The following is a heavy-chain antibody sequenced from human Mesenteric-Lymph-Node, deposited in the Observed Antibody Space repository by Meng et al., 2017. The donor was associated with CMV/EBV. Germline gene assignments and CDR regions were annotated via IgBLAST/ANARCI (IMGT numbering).Heavy chain of an antibody. J-gene: IGHJ5*02. CDR3: ARNSSKWGLGFDT. D-gene: IGHD1-26*01. CDR2: IYYSGST. V-gene: IGHV4-39*01. Sequence: VSGGSIDSNPYYWAWIRQPPGKGLEWIGSIYYSGSTPYNPSLKSRVRMSVDASKKQFYLNLSFVTAADTAVYFCARNSSKWGLGFDTWGRGTLVTVSS. CDR1: GGSIDSNPYY.